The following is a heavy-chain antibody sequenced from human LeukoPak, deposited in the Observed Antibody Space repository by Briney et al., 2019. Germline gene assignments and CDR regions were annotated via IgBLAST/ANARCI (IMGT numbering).Heavy chain of an antibody. CDR2: IYYSGST. Sequence: SESLSLTCTVSGGSISSSSYYWGWIRQPPGKGLEWIVSIYYSGSTYYNPSLKSRVTISVDTSKNQFSLKLSSVTAADTAVYYCARAGLLEWELLPDYWGQGTLVTVSS. CDR3: ARAGLLEWELLPDY. D-gene: IGHD1-26*01. J-gene: IGHJ4*02. CDR1: GGSISSSSYY. V-gene: IGHV4-39*07.